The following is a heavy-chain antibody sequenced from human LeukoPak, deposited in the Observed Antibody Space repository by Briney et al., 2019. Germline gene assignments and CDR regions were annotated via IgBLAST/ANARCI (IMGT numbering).Heavy chain of an antibody. V-gene: IGHV3-23*01. Sequence: PGGSLRLSCAASGFTFSSYAMSWVRQAPGKGLEWVSAISGSGGSTYYADSVKGRFTISRDNPKNTLYLQMNSLRAEDTAVYYCATSTVDIVATIGCFDYWGQGTLVTVSS. D-gene: IGHD5-12*01. CDR1: GFTFSSYA. CDR2: ISGSGGST. J-gene: IGHJ4*02. CDR3: ATSTVDIVATIGCFDY.